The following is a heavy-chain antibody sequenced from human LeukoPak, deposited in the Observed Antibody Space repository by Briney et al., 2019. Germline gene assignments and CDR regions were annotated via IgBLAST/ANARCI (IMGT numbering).Heavy chain of an antibody. V-gene: IGHV3-53*01. CDR3: ARSGSGWFDY. CDR1: GFTVSSNF. D-gene: IGHD6-19*01. J-gene: IGHJ4*02. Sequence: GGSLRLSCAASGFTVSSNFMSWVRQAPGKGLEWVSVIYADGNTYYADSVKSRFTIFRDNSKNTVYLQMNSLRAEDTTVYYCARSGSGWFDYWGQGTLVTVSS. CDR2: IYADGNT.